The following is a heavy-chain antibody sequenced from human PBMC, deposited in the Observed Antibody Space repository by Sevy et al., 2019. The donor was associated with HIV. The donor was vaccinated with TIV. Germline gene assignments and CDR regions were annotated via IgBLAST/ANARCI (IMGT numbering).Heavy chain of an antibody. J-gene: IGHJ3*02. Sequence: GGSLRLSCAASGFTFDDYAMHWVRQAPGKGLEWVSGISWNSGSIGYADSVKGRFTISRDNAKNSLYLQMNSLRAEDTALYYWAKVDRGVGAFDIWGQGTMVTVSS. CDR2: ISWNSGSI. V-gene: IGHV3-9*01. CDR1: GFTFDDYA. CDR3: AKVDRGVGAFDI. D-gene: IGHD3-10*01.